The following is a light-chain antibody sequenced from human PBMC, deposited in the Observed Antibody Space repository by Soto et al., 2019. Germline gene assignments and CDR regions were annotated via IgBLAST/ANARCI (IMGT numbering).Light chain of an antibody. J-gene: IGLJ2*01. Sequence: QSVLTQPPSVSGAPGQRVTISCTGSSSNIGAGYDVHWYQQLPGTAPKLLIYGNSNRPSGVPDRFSGSKSGNSASLAITGLEDEDEADYYCQSYDSSLSGSVVFGGGTKLTVL. CDR2: GNS. V-gene: IGLV1-40*01. CDR1: SSNIGAGYD. CDR3: QSYDSSLSGSVV.